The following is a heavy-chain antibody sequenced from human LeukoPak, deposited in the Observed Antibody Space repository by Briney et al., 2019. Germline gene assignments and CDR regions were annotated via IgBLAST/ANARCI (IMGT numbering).Heavy chain of an antibody. D-gene: IGHD3-22*01. Sequence: GGSLRLTCAASGFTFSSYSMNWVRQAPGKGLEWVSSISSSSSYIYYADSVKGRFTISRDNAKNSLYLQMNSLRAEDTAVYYCARGLWHYYDSSGSRPSYFDYWGQGTLVTVSS. J-gene: IGHJ4*02. CDR3: ARGLWHYYDSSGSRPSYFDY. CDR2: ISSSSSYI. CDR1: GFTFSSYS. V-gene: IGHV3-21*01.